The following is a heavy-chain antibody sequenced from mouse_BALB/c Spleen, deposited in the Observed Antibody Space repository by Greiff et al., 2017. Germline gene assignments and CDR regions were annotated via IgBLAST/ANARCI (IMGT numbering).Heavy chain of an antibody. CDR3: ARGGEITTVVEGYAMDY. Sequence: EVKLEESGGGLVQPGGSLKLSCAASGFTFSSYTMSWVRQTPEKRLEWVAYISNGGGSTYCPDTVKGRFTISRDNAKNTLYLQMSSLKSEDTAMYYCARGGEITTVVEGYAMDYWGQGTSVTVAS. J-gene: IGHJ4*01. CDR2: ISNGGGST. CDR1: GFTFSSYT. D-gene: IGHD1-1*01. V-gene: IGHV5-12-2*01.